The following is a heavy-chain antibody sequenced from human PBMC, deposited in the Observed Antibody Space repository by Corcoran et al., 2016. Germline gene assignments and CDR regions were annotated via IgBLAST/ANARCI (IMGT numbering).Heavy chain of an antibody. CDR3: TRDTDYYYGSGSYYPD. CDR2: IRSKAYGGTT. Sequence: EVQLVESGGGLVQPGRSLRLSCTASGFTFGDYAMSWFRQAPGKGLEWVGFIRSKAYGGTTEYAASVKGRFTISRDDSKSIASLQMNSLKTEDTAVYYCTRDTDYYYGSGSYYPDWGQGTLVTVSS. V-gene: IGHV3-49*03. J-gene: IGHJ4*02. CDR1: GFTFGDYA. D-gene: IGHD3-10*01.